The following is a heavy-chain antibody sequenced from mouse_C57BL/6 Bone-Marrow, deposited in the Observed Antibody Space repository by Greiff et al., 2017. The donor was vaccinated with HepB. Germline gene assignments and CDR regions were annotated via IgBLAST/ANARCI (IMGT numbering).Heavy chain of an antibody. CDR2: ISSGSSTI. D-gene: IGHD1-1*02. V-gene: IGHV5-17*01. CDR1: GFTFSDYG. CDR3: ARPLLSYYYAMDY. J-gene: IGHJ4*01. Sequence: EVHLVESGGGLVKPGGSLKLSCAASGFTFSDYGMHWVRQAPEKGLEWVAYISSGSSTIYYADTVKGRFTISRDNAKNTLFLQMTSLRSEDTAMYYCARPLLSYYYAMDYWGQGTSVTVSS.